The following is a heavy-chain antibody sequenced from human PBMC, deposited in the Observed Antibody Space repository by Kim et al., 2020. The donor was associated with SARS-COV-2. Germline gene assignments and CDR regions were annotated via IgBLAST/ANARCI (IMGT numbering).Heavy chain of an antibody. CDR1: GGSISSYY. D-gene: IGHD3-3*01. Sequence: SETLSLTCTVSGGSISSYYWSWTRQPPGTGLEWIGYIYYSGSPNYNPSLTSRVTISVDTSKNQFSLKLSSVTAADTAVYYCAWYDFWSGQYYFDYWGQGTLVTVSS. CDR2: IYYSGSP. CDR3: AWYDFWSGQYYFDY. V-gene: IGHV4-59*01. J-gene: IGHJ4*02.